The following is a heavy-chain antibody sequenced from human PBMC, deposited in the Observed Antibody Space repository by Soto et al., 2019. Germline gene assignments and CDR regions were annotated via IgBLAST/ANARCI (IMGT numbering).Heavy chain of an antibody. D-gene: IGHD2-2*02. CDR2: INHSGST. J-gene: IGHJ5*02. Sequence: PSETLSLTCAVYGGSFSGYYWSWIRQPPGKGLEWIGEINHSGSTNYNPSLKSRVTISVDTSKNQFSLKLSSVTAADTAVYYCAMTVVVPAAIQGAYNWFDPWRQGTLVTVSS. CDR1: GGSFSGYY. CDR3: AMTVVVPAAIQGAYNWFDP. V-gene: IGHV4-34*01.